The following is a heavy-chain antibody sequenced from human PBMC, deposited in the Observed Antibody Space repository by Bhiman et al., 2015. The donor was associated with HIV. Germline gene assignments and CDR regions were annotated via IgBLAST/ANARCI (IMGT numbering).Heavy chain of an antibody. CDR1: GFTVSSNY. Sequence: EVQLVESGGGLVQPGGSLRLSCAASGFTVSSNYMSWVRQAPGKGLEWVSVIYSGGSTYYADSVKGRFTISRDNSKNTLYLQMNSLRAEDTAVYYCARDNRHLGADCGGDCLYYYYGMDVWGQGP. V-gene: IGHV3-66*01. CDR2: IYSGGST. CDR3: ARDNRHLGADCGGDCLYYYYGMDV. D-gene: IGHD2-21*02. J-gene: IGHJ6*02.